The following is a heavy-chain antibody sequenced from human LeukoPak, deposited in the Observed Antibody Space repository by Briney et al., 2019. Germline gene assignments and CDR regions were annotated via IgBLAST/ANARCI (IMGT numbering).Heavy chain of an antibody. D-gene: IGHD1-14*01. CDR2: ISSNGGST. V-gene: IGHV3-64*01. Sequence: GGSLRLSCAASGFTFSSYAMHWVRQAPGKGLEYVSAISSNGGSTYYANSVKGRFTISRDNSKNTLYLQMGSLRAEDMAVYYCARDSLTLSLNGMDAWSQGTTVTVSS. CDR1: GFTFSSYA. J-gene: IGHJ6*02. CDR3: ARDSLTLSLNGMDA.